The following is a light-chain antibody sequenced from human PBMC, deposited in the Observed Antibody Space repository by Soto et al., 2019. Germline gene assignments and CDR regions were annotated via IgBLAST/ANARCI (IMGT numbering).Light chain of an antibody. Sequence: ELVLTQSPGTLSLSPGERATLSCRASQSVSSNYLAWYQQNPGQAPRLLIYRASSRATGIPDRFSGSGSGTDFTLTISRLEPEDFAVYFCQQYGNSPVAFGQGTKVEIK. CDR3: QQYGNSPVA. V-gene: IGKV3-20*01. J-gene: IGKJ1*01. CDR1: QSVSSNY. CDR2: RAS.